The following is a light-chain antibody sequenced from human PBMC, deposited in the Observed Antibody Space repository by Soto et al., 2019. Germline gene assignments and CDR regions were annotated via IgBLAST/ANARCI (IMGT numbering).Light chain of an antibody. V-gene: IGKV1-8*01. Sequence: AIRMTQSPSSFSASTGARVTITCRASQGISSYLAWYQQKPGKAPKLLIYAASTLQSGVPSRFSGSGSGTDFTLTISCLQSEDFATYYCQQYYSYRWTFGQGTKVDIK. CDR1: QGISSY. CDR3: QQYYSYRWT. CDR2: AAS. J-gene: IGKJ1*01.